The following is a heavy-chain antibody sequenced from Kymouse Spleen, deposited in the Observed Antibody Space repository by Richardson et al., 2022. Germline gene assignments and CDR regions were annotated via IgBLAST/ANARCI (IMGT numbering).Heavy chain of an antibody. D-gene: IGHD6-19*01. Sequence: QVQLVESGGGVVQPGRSLRLSCAASGFTFSSYGMHWVRQAPGKGLEWVAVISYDGSNKYYADSVKGRFTISRDNSKNTLYLQMNSLRAEDTAVYYCAKGGYSSGWDYFDYWGQGTLVTVSS. J-gene: IGHJ4*02. CDR2: ISYDGSNK. V-gene: IGHV3-30*18. CDR3: AKGGYSSGWDYFDY. CDR1: GFTFSSYG.